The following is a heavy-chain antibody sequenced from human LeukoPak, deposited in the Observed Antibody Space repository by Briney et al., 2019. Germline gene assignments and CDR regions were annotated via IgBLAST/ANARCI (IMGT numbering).Heavy chain of an antibody. Sequence: PGGSLRLSCAASGFTFSSYSMNWVRQAPGKGLEWVSSISSSSSYIYYADSVKGRFTISRDNAKNSLCLQMNSLRAEDTAVYYCARARKVVVVAGWGAPDYWGQGTLVTVSS. CDR2: ISSSSSYI. CDR1: GFTFSSYS. CDR3: ARARKVVVVAGWGAPDY. J-gene: IGHJ4*02. V-gene: IGHV3-21*01. D-gene: IGHD2-15*01.